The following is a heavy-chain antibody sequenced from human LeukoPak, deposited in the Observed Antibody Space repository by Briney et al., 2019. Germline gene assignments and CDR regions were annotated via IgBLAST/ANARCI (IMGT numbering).Heavy chain of an antibody. CDR2: IFHSGST. Sequence: SDTLSLTCAVPGGSFSSAGMAWTWIRQSPGMGLEWIGYIFHSGSTYYNPSLKSRLTISLDTSKNQFSLKLNSVTAADTAVYFCSAAFNGDSVFDYWGQGALVTVSS. V-gene: IGHV4-30-2*06. D-gene: IGHD4-17*01. J-gene: IGHJ4*02. CDR1: GGSFSSAGMA. CDR3: SAAFNGDSVFDY.